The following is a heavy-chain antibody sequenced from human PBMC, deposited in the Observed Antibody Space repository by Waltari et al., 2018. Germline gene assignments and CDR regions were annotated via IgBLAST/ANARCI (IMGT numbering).Heavy chain of an antibody. CDR1: GGSISSSSYY. J-gene: IGHJ3*02. CDR3: ARRYYDSSGDDAFDI. V-gene: IGHV4-39*01. D-gene: IGHD3-22*01. CDR2: IYYSGST. Sequence: QLQLQESGPGLVKPSETLSLTCTVSGGSISSSSYYWGWIRQPPGKGLEWIGSIYYSGSTYYTPSLKSRVTISVDTSKNQFSLKLSSVTAADTAVYYCARRYYDSSGDDAFDIWGQGTMVTVSS.